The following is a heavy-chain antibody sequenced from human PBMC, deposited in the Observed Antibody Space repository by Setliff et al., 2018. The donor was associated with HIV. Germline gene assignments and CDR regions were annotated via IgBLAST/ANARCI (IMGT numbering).Heavy chain of an antibody. Sequence: LRLSCAASGFNFSTHTMNWIRQAPGKGLEWVSSISSSGTYIYYADSMKGRFTISRDNAKNSLYLQMNSLRAEDTAMYYCTKDHLSGWASDCWGQGTLVTVSS. D-gene: IGHD6-19*01. CDR2: ISSSGTYI. CDR1: GFNFSTHT. CDR3: TKDHLSGWASDC. J-gene: IGHJ4*02. V-gene: IGHV3-21*01.